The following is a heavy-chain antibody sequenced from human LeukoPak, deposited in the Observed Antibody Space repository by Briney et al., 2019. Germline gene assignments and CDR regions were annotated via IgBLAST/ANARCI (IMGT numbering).Heavy chain of an antibody. CDR3: ARLGDSGYVYFDY. V-gene: IGHV4-4*07. D-gene: IGHD5-12*01. CDR1: DGSINSYF. CDR2: IYASGST. Sequence: PSETLSLTCTVSDGSINSYFWSWIRQPAGKGLEYIGRIYASGSTNYNPSLKSRVTMSVDTSKNQFSLKLSSVTAADTAVYHCARLGDSGYVYFDYWGQGTLVTVSS. J-gene: IGHJ4*02.